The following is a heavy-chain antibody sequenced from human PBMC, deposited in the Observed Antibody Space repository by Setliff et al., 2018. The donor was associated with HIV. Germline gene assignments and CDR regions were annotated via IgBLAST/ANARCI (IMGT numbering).Heavy chain of an antibody. CDR3: ARGQPQGGGTYWSAFDI. CDR2: IYYTGTT. D-gene: IGHD1-26*01. Sequence: LSLTCTVSGGSISSTYWSWIRQPPGKGLEWIGYIYYTGTTDYSPSFKSRVTISLDTSKTQFSLKLNSVTAADTAVYYCARGQPQGGGTYWSAFDIWGQGTMVTVSS. J-gene: IGHJ3*02. CDR1: GGSISSTY. V-gene: IGHV4-59*01.